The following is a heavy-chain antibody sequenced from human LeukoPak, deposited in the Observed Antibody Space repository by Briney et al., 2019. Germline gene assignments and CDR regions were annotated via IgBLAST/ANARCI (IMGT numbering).Heavy chain of an antibody. CDR1: GFTFSSYW. CDR2: IKQDGSGK. CDR3: TRTPTRYCSITSCPFDY. Sequence: GGSLRLSCAASGFTFSSYWMSWVRQAPGKGLEWVANIKQDGSGKYYVDSVKGRFTISRDNAKNSLYLQMNSLRAEDTAVYYCTRTPTRYCSITSCPFDYWGQGTLVTVSS. V-gene: IGHV3-7*01. D-gene: IGHD2-2*01. J-gene: IGHJ4*02.